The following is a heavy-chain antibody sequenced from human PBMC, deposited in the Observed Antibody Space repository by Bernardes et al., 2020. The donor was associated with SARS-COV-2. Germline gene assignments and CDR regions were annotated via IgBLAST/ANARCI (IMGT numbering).Heavy chain of an antibody. D-gene: IGHD1-7*01. CDR2: TNADGSDI. CDR3: TRAGNYRFDY. CDR1: GFTFSTSW. Sequence: GGSLRLSCAASGFTFSTSWMHWVRQAPGEGLVWVSRTNADGSDINYADSVKGRFTISRDNAKNTLYLEMSSLRAEDTAVYYCTRAGNYRFDYWGQGTLVTVSS. V-gene: IGHV3-74*01. J-gene: IGHJ4*02.